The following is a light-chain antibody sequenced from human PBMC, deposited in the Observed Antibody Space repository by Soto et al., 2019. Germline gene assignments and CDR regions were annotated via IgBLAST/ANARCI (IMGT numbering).Light chain of an antibody. J-gene: IGLJ3*02. CDR2: YDD. CDR1: SSNIGAGYD. V-gene: IGLV1-36*01. CDR3: AAWDDNLNGPV. Sequence: QSVLTQPPSVSGAPGQRVTISCTGSSSNIGAGYDVHWYQQLPGKAPKLLIYYDDLVPSGVSDRFSGSKSGTSASLAISGLQSEDEADYYCAAWDDNLNGPVFGGGTKVTVL.